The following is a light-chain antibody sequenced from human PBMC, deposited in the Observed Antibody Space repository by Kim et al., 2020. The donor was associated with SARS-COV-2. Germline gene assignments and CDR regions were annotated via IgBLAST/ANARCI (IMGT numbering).Light chain of an antibody. Sequence: ELTQPPSASGTPGRRVTISCSGSSPNIGSNTVNWYQQVPGTAPQLLISKNNQRPSGVPDRFSGSKSGTSASLVISGLQSEDEADYYCAAWDDSLSAWVFGGGTKVTVL. J-gene: IGLJ3*02. CDR2: KNN. CDR3: AAWDDSLSAWV. CDR1: SPNIGSNT. V-gene: IGLV1-44*01.